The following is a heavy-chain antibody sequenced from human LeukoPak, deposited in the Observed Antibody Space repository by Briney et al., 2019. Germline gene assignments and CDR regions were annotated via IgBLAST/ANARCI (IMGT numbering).Heavy chain of an antibody. CDR1: GFTFSGSA. J-gene: IGHJ1*01. V-gene: IGHV3-73*01. D-gene: IGHD3-16*02. Sequence: GESLKISCAASGFTFSGSAMHWVRQASGKGLEWVGRIRSKANSYATAYAASVKGRFTISRDDSKNTAYLQMNSLKTEDTAVYYCTRPPIETHPGAWGRGTLVTVCS. CDR3: TRPPIETHPGA. CDR2: IRSKANSYAT.